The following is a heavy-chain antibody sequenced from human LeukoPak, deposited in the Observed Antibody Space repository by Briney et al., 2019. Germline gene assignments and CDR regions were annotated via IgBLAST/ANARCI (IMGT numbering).Heavy chain of an antibody. J-gene: IGHJ6*03. V-gene: IGHV3-21*01. CDR2: ISSSSSYI. Sequence: GGSLRLSCAASGFTFSSYSMNWVRQAPGKGLEWVSSISSSSSYIYYADSVKGRFTISRDNAKNSLYLQMNSLRAEDTAVYYCARGYSSSSYYYYYMGVWGKGTTVTVSS. D-gene: IGHD6-6*01. CDR1: GFTFSSYS. CDR3: ARGYSSSSYYYYYMGV.